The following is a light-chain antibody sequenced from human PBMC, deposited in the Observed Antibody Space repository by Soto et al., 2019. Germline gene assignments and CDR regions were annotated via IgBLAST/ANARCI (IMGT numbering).Light chain of an antibody. Sequence: QMTQSPSSLSASVGDTVTITCQASQDVSDSLNWYQHKPGRAPSLVIYDSSNLKTGVPPRFSGDGSETEFSFTISGLQPEDIGTYYCQQYDHLPPTFGQGTRVDIK. CDR1: QDVSDS. CDR2: DSS. J-gene: IGKJ1*01. CDR3: QQYDHLPPT. V-gene: IGKV1-33*01.